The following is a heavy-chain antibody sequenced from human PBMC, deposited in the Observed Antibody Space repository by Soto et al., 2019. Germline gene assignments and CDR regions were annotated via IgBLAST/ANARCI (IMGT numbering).Heavy chain of an antibody. CDR1: GGSFSGYC. CDR2: INHSGST. V-gene: IGHV4-34*01. J-gene: IGHJ3*02. D-gene: IGHD3-10*01. CDR3: ARRSIAIVRGVNDAFDI. Sequence: SETLSLTCAVYGGSFSGYCWSWIRQPPGKGLEWIGEINHSGSTNYSPSLKSRVTISVDTSKNQFSLKLSSVTAADTAVYYCARRSIAIVRGVNDAFDIWGQGTMVPVSS.